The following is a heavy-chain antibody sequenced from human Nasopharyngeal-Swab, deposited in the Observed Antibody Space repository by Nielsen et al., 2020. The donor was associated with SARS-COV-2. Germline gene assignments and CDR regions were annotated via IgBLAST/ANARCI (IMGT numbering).Heavy chain of an antibody. D-gene: IGHD4-23*01. V-gene: IGHV3-7*01. CDR2: INRDGSEE. J-gene: IGHJ4*02. CDR3: AAAPSGDYGGY. Sequence: GESLKISCAASGFSFSGVWMSWVRQAPGKGLEWVANINRDGSEESHVDSVTGRFTISRENAQNSLYLQMNSLRAEDTAVYYCAAAPSGDYGGYWGQGTLVTVSS. CDR1: GFSFSGVW.